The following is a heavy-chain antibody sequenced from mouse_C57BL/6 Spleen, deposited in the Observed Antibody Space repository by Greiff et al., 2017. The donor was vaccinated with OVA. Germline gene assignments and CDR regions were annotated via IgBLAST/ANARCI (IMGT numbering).Heavy chain of an antibody. CDR3: ARRGDWESDY. D-gene: IGHD4-1*01. Sequence: VQLQQSGPELVKPGASVKISCKASGYTFTDYYMNWVKQSHGKSLEWIGDINPNNGGTSYNQKFKGKATLTVDKSSSTAYMELRSLTSEDSAVYYCARRGDWESDYWGQGTTLTVSS. J-gene: IGHJ2*01. CDR1: GYTFTDYY. V-gene: IGHV1-26*01. CDR2: INPNNGGT.